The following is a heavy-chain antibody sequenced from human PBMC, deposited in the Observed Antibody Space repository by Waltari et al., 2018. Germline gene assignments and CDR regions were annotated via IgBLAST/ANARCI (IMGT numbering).Heavy chain of an antibody. J-gene: IGHJ4*02. CDR1: GGSISRYY. D-gene: IGHD3-22*01. V-gene: IGHV4-59*01. CDR2: IYYSGST. CDR3: ARETPTYDSSGCFDY. Sequence: QVQLQESGPGLVKPLETLSLTCTVSGGSISRYYWSWIRQPPGKGLEWIGYIYYSGSTNYNPSLKSRVTISVDTSKNQFSLKLSSVTAADTAVYYCARETPTYDSSGCFDYWGQGTLVTVSS.